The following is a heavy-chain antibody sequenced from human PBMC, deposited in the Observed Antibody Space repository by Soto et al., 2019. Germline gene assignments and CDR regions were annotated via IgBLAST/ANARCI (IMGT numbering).Heavy chain of an antibody. CDR1: GGTFSSYA. CDR2: IIPIFGTA. Sequence: QVQLVQSWAEVKKPGASVKVSCKASGGTFSSYAISWVRQAPGQGLEWMGGIIPIFGTANYAQKFQGRVTINAEESTGTAYMERSSMRSEDTAVYYCASRNYYGSGSYPPPGHYFDYWGQGTLVTVSS. CDR3: ASRNYYGSGSYPPPGHYFDY. D-gene: IGHD3-10*01. J-gene: IGHJ4*02. V-gene: IGHV1-69*01.